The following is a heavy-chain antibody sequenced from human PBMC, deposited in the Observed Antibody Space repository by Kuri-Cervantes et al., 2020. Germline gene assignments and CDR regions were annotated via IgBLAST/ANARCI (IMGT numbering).Heavy chain of an antibody. CDR2: LSYDRSNK. Sequence: GESLKISCAASGFTLSSYSMNWVCLAPGKGLEWVAVLSYDRSNKYYADSVKGRFTISRDNSKNTLYLQLNSLRAEDTAVYYCARDLVGGGFDYWGQGTLVTVSS. J-gene: IGHJ4*02. CDR3: ARDLVGGGFDY. V-gene: IGHV3-30*03. D-gene: IGHD3-16*01. CDR1: GFTLSSYS.